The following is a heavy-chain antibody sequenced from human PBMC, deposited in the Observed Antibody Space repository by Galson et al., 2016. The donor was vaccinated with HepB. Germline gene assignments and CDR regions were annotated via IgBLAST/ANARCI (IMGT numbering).Heavy chain of an antibody. D-gene: IGHD5-12*01. CDR1: GDSISSDNC. CDR2: IFHRGSA. J-gene: IGHJ4*02. V-gene: IGHV4-4*02. Sequence: SETLSLTCAVSGDSISSDNCWSWVRQFPGKGLEWIGDIFHRGSANYNPSLGSRVTISVDKSKNQFSLKMSSMTAADTAVYFCARAPNIVTSKFDYWGQGILVTVSS. CDR3: ARAPNIVTSKFDY.